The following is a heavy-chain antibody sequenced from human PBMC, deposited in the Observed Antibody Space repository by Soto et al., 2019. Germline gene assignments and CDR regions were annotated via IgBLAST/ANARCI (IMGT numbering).Heavy chain of an antibody. CDR2: IYYSGST. V-gene: IGHV4-59*01. D-gene: IGHD3-10*01. J-gene: IGHJ1*01. CDR1: GGSISSYY. CDR3: AGNQMVRENAEYFQH. Sequence: SETLSLTCTVSGGSISSYYWSWIRQPPGKGPEWIGYIYYSGSTNYNPSLKSRVTISVDTSKNQFSLKLSSVTAADTAVYYCAGNQMVRENAEYFQHWGQGTLVTVSS.